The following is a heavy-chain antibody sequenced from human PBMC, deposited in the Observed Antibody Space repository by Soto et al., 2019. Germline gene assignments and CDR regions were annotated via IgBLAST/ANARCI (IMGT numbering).Heavy chain of an antibody. V-gene: IGHV3-30-3*01. CDR3: ARRYYYDSSGYREIDY. D-gene: IGHD3-22*01. Sequence: GGSLRLSCAASGFTFSSYAMHWGRQAPGKGLEWVAVILYDGSNKYYADSVKGRFTISRDNSKNTLYLQMNSLRAEDTAVYYCARRYYYDSSGYREIDYWGQGTLVTVSS. CDR1: GFTFSSYA. J-gene: IGHJ4*02. CDR2: ILYDGSNK.